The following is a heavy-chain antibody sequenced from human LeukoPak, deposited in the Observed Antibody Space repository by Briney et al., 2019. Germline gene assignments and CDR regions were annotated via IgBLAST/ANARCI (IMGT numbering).Heavy chain of an antibody. J-gene: IGHJ6*02. CDR2: FDPEDGET. D-gene: IGHD2-2*01. V-gene: IGHV1-24*01. CDR1: GGTFSSYA. Sequence: ASVKVSCKASGGTFSSYAISWVRQAPGQGLEWMGGFDPEDGETIYAQKFQGRVTMTEDTSTDTAYMELSSLRSEDTAVYYCATPQLPIDPYYYYYGMDVWGQGTTVTVSS. CDR3: ATPQLPIDPYYYYYGMDV.